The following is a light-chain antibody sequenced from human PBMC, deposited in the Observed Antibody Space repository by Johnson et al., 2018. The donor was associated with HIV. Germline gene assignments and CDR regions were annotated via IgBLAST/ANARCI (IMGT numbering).Light chain of an antibody. V-gene: IGLV1-51*02. CDR1: SSNIGNNY. Sequence: QSVLTQPPSVSAAPGQKVTISCSGSSSNIGNNYVSWYQQLPGTAPKLLIYENNKRPSGIPDRFSDSKSGTSATLGITGLPTGDEADYYCGTWDSSLSVYVFGTGTKVTVL. CDR2: ENN. J-gene: IGLJ1*01. CDR3: GTWDSSLSVYV.